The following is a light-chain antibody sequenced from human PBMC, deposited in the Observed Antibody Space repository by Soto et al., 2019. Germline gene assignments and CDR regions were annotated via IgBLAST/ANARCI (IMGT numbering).Light chain of an antibody. V-gene: IGKV1-39*01. CDR1: RSISDC. CDR3: QQSHSSPLT. Sequence: IPMTQSPASRSATAGGGGTITCRASRSISDCLNWYKQKPGEAPELLIYAASTLQSGVPSRFSGSGSGTDFTLTISSLQPEDSAAYYCQQSHSSPLTFGGGTKVDIK. J-gene: IGKJ4*01. CDR2: AAS.